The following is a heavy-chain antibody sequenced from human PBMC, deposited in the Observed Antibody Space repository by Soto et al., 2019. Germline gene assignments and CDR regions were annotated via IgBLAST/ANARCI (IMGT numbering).Heavy chain of an antibody. CDR3: GRGGLAVSGTYDY. J-gene: IGHJ4*02. CDR2: ISGSNGDT. V-gene: IGHV1-18*01. D-gene: IGHD6-19*01. Sequence: VQLVQSGAEVKESGASVKVSCKASGYTFINYGVAWVRRAPGQGPEWMGGISGSNGDTKYAQNLQNRVSLTTDTSTNTAYMELRSLRPDDTAIYFCGRGGLAVSGTYDYWGQGTLVTVSS. CDR1: GYTFINYG.